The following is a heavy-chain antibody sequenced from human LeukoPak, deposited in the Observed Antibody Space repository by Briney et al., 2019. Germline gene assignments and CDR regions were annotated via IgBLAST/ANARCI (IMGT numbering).Heavy chain of an antibody. D-gene: IGHD6-19*01. Sequence: SGPTLVNPTQTLTLTCTFSGFSLSTSGMCVSWIRQPPGKALEWLARIDWDDDKYYSTSLKTRLTISKDTSRNQVVLTMTNMDPVDTATYYCAREQWLVLRKGYNWFDPWGQGTLVTVSS. CDR2: IDWDDDK. CDR3: AREQWLVLRKGYNWFDP. CDR1: GFSLSTSGMC. V-gene: IGHV2-70*11. J-gene: IGHJ5*02.